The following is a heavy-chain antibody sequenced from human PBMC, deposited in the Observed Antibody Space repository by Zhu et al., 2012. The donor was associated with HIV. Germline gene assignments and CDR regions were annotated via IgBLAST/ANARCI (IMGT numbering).Heavy chain of an antibody. V-gene: IGHV4-4*02. CDR1: GGSISSSNW. D-gene: IGHD2-15*01. CDR2: IYHSGST. Sequence: QVQLQESGPGLVKPSGTLSLTCAVSGGSISSSNWWSWVRQPPGKGLEWIGEIYHSGSTNYNPSLKSRVTISVDKSKNQSSLKLSSVTAADTAVYYCARGIVVVVAATSNGDYARYNWFDPGAREPWSPSPQ. J-gene: IGHJ5*02. CDR3: ARGIVVVVAATSNGDYARYNWFDP.